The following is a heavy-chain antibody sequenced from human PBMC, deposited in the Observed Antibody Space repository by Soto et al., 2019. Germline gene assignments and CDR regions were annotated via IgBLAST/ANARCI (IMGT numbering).Heavy chain of an antibody. J-gene: IGHJ4*02. V-gene: IGHV3-64D*06. CDR3: VKATGYSSSWYDY. CDR1: GFTFSSYA. CDR2: ISSNGGST. D-gene: IGHD6-13*01. Sequence: XGSLILSCSAAGFTFSSYAMHWVRQAPGKGLEYVSAISSNGGSTYYADSVKGRFTISRDNSKNTLYLQMSSLRAEDTAVYYCVKATGYSSSWYDYWGQGTLVTVSS.